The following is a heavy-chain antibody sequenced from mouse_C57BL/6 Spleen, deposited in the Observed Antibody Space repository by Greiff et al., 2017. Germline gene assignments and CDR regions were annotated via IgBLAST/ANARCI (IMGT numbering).Heavy chain of an antibody. CDR2: ISDGGSYT. V-gene: IGHV5-4*01. CDR3: AGEGYYYGKAVYYDY. CDR1: GFTFSSYA. D-gene: IGHD1-1*01. J-gene: IGHJ2*01. Sequence: EVKLMESGGGLVKPGGSLKLSCAASGFTFSSYAMSWVRQTPEKRLEWVATISDGGSYTYYPDNVKGRFTISRDNAKNNLYLQMSHLKSEDTARYYCAGEGYYYGKAVYYDYWGKGTTLTVSS.